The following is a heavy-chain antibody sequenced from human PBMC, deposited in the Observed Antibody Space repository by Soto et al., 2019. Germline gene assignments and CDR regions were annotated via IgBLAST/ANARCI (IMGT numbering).Heavy chain of an antibody. D-gene: IGHD3-16*01. CDR2: IWYDGSNK. V-gene: IGHV3-33*01. Sequence: QVQLVESGGGVVQPGRSLRLSCAASGFTFSSYGMHWVRQAPGKGLEWVAVIWYDGSNKYYADSVKGRFTISRDNSKNTLYLQMNSLRAEDTAVYYCAGATEYDYIWGSDPPGGYWGQGTLVTVSS. J-gene: IGHJ4*02. CDR3: AGATEYDYIWGSDPPGGY. CDR1: GFTFSSYG.